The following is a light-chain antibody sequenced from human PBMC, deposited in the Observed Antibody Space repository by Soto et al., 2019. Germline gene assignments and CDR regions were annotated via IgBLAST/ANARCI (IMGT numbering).Light chain of an antibody. CDR2: DNN. J-gene: IGLJ7*01. CDR1: SSNIGNNY. Sequence: QSVLTQPPSVSAAPGQKVTISCSGSSSNIGNNYVSWYQQLPGTAPKLLISDNNKRPSGIPDRFSGSKSGTSATLGITGLQTGDEADYYCGTWDSSLSAAVFGGGTQLTVL. CDR3: GTWDSSLSAAV. V-gene: IGLV1-51*01.